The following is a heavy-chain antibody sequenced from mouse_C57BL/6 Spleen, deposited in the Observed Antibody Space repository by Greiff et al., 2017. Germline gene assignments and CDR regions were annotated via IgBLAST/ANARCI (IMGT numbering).Heavy chain of an antibody. D-gene: IGHD4-1*01. V-gene: IGHV1-69*01. CDR3: ASWDRGFDY. CDR1: GYTITSYW. J-gene: IGHJ2*01. CDR2: IDPSDSYT. Sequence: QVQLQQPGAELVMPGASVKLSCKASGYTITSYWMHWVKQRPGQGLEWIGEIDPSDSYTNYNQKFKGKSTLTVDKSSSTAYMQLSSLTSEDSAVYYCASWDRGFDYWGQGTTLTVSS.